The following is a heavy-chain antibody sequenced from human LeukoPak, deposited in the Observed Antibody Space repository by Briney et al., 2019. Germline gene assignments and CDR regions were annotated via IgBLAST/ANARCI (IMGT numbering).Heavy chain of an antibody. CDR3: AKDRFQQLLGVRDY. Sequence: GGSLRLSCAASGFTFDDYAMHWVRQAPGKGLEWVSGISWNSGSIGYADSVKGRFTISRDNAKNSLYLQMNSLRAEDTALYYCAKDRFQQLLGVRDYWGQGTLVTASS. J-gene: IGHJ4*02. CDR1: GFTFDDYA. V-gene: IGHV3-9*01. CDR2: ISWNSGSI. D-gene: IGHD6-13*01.